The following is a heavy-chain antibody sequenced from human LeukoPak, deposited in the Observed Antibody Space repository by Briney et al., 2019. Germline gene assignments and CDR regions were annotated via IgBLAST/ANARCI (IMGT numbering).Heavy chain of an antibody. J-gene: IGHJ4*02. V-gene: IGHV3-30*02. CDR2: IRYDGSNK. CDR3: AKPRYSSGWYPQYYFDY. CDR1: GFTFSSYG. D-gene: IGHD6-19*01. Sequence: GGSLRLSCAASGFTFSSYGMHWVRQAPGKGLEWVAFIRYDGSNKYYADSVKGRFTISRDNSKNTLYLQMNSLRAEDTAVYYCAKPRYSSGWYPQYYFDYWGQGTLVTVSS.